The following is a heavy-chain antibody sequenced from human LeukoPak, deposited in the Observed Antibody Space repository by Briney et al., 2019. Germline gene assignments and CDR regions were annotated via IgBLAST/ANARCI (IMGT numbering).Heavy chain of an antibody. V-gene: IGHV1-2*02. CDR3: ARGWGTTGLDY. J-gene: IGHJ4*02. D-gene: IGHD3-9*01. Sequence: ASVKVSCKAVGDTFSDYHIHWVRQAPGQGLQWMGWINPNSGGTILAQKFHGRVTMTRDTSIRTAYMELSSLKSDDTAVYYCARGWGTTGLDYWGQGTLVTVSS. CDR1: GDTFSDYH. CDR2: INPNSGGT.